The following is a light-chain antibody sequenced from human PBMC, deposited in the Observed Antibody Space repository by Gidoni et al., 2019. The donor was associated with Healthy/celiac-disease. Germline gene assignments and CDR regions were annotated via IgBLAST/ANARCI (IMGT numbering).Light chain of an antibody. CDR2: DAS. CDR3: QQRSNWFTVT. J-gene: IGKJ4*01. CDR1: QSVSSY. Sequence: ELVLTQSPATLSLSPGERATLSCRASQSVSSYLAWYQQKPGQAPRLLIYDASNRATGIPARFSGSGSGTDFTLTISSLEPEDCAVYYCQQRSNWFTVTCGGGTKVEIK. V-gene: IGKV3-11*01.